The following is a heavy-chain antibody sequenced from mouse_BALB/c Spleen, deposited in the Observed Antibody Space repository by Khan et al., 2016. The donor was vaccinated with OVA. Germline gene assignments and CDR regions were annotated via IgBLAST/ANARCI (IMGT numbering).Heavy chain of an antibody. Sequence: EVELVESGAELVRPGALVKLSCKASGFNIKDYYMHWVKQRPEQGLVWIGRIDPENGDTIYDPKFQGKASITSDTSSHTAYLKLSSLTSEDTAVYSCARDGYSPWFAYWGQGTLVTVSA. D-gene: IGHD2-3*01. CDR2: IDPENGDT. J-gene: IGHJ3*01. V-gene: IGHV14-1*02. CDR3: ARDGYSPWFAY. CDR1: GFNIKDYY.